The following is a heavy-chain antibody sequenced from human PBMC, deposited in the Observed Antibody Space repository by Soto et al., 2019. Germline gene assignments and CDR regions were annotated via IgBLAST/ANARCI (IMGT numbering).Heavy chain of an antibody. CDR2: ISAYNGNT. D-gene: IGHD4-4*01. V-gene: IGHV1-18*01. Sequence: ASVKVSCKASGYTFSRFGIMWVRQAPGQGLEWMGWISAYNGNTNSAEKLRGRLTMTTDASTTTAYMELRSLRSDDTAIYYCARDQGFRVVINSNWFDPWGQGTMVTVSS. CDR1: GYTFSRFG. CDR3: ARDQGFRVVINSNWFDP. J-gene: IGHJ5*02.